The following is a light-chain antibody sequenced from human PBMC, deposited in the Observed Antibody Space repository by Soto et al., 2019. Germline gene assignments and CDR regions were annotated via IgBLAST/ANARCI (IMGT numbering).Light chain of an antibody. J-gene: IGLJ1*01. CDR2: DVS. CDR3: SSYTRSGVYV. Sequence: QSVLTQPASVSGSPGQSITISCTGTSSDVGGYNAVSWYQQHPGRAPKLMIYDVSNRPSGISNRFSGSKSCSTASLTISWLQAEDDADYYCSSYTRSGVYVFGAGTKVTVL. V-gene: IGLV2-14*01. CDR1: SSDVGGYNA.